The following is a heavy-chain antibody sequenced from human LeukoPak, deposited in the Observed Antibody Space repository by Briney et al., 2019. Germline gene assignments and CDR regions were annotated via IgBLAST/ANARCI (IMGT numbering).Heavy chain of an antibody. J-gene: IGHJ4*02. CDR1: GFTVSTNY. CDR2: IYSGGST. V-gene: IGHV3-53*01. CDR3: ARDTGSMAARFFDY. D-gene: IGHD2-8*02. Sequence: GRSLRLSCVASGFTVSTNYMSWVRQAPGKGLEWVSVIYSGGSTYYADSVKGRFTISRDKSKNTLYLQMNSLRAEDTAVYYCARDTGSMAARFFDYWGQGTLVTVSS.